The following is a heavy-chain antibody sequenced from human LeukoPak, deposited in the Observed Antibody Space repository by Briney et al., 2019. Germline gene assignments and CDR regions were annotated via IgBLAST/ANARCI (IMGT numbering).Heavy chain of an antibody. D-gene: IGHD7-27*01. CDR3: ARVTGQFYFYYYMDV. V-gene: IGHV4-39*07. CDR2: IYYSGST. J-gene: IGHJ6*03. Sequence: SETLSLTCTVSGGSISSSSHYWGWIRQPPGKGLEWIGSIYYSGSTYYNPSLKSRVTISLDTSKNEFSLKLSSVTAADTAVYYCARVTGQFYFYYYMDVWGKGTTVTVSS. CDR1: GGSISSSSHY.